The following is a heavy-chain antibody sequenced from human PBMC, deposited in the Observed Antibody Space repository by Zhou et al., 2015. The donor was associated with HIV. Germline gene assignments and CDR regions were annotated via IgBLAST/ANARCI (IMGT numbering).Heavy chain of an antibody. J-gene: IGHJ5*02. V-gene: IGHV3-43D*03. CDR1: GFTFRSYA. CDR2: ISWDGGST. D-gene: IGHD3-3*01. Sequence: VQLVESGGGVVQPGRSLRLSCVVSGFTFRSYAMHWVRQAPGKGLEWVSLISWDGGSTYYADSVKGRFTISRDNSKNSLYLQMNSLRAEDTALYYCAKGPGGRFWSGPEFRPWGQGTLVTVSS. CDR3: AKGPGGRFWSGPEFRP.